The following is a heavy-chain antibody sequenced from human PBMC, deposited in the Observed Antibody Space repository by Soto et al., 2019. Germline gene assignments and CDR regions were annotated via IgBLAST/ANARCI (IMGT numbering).Heavy chain of an antibody. CDR3: ARAPHGDYDQGDAFDI. V-gene: IGHV3-13*01. CDR2: IGTAGDT. D-gene: IGHD4-17*01. CDR1: GFTFSSYD. J-gene: IGHJ3*02. Sequence: GGSLRLSCAASGFTFSSYDMRWVRQATGKGLEWVSAIGTAGDTYYPGSVKGRFTISRENAKNSLYLQMNSLRAGDTAVYYCARAPHGDYDQGDAFDIWGQGTMVTVSS.